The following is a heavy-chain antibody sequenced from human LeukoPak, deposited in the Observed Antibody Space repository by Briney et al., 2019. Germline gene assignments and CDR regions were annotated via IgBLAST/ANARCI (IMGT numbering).Heavy chain of an antibody. Sequence: SETLSLTCTVSGGSISSYYWSWIRQPAGKGLEWIGRIYTSGSTNYNPSLKSRVTISVDTSKNQFSLKLSSVTAADTAVYYCAREGDYDILTGYGYGLFDYWGQGTLVTVSS. CDR1: GGSISSYY. V-gene: IGHV4-4*07. CDR3: AREGDYDILTGYGYGLFDY. CDR2: IYTSGST. J-gene: IGHJ4*02. D-gene: IGHD3-9*01.